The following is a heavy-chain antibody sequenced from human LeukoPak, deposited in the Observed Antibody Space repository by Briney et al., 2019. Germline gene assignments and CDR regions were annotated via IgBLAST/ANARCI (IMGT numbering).Heavy chain of an antibody. CDR2: VNHSGST. CDR3: ARERTKGAHDAFDI. D-gene: IGHD2-8*01. V-gene: IGHV4-34*01. J-gene: IGHJ3*02. CDR1: GGSISSYY. Sequence: SETLSLTCTVSGGSISSYYWSWIRQPPGKGLEWIGEVNHSGSTNYTPSLKSRVTISVDTSKNQFSLKLSSVTAADTAVYYCARERTKGAHDAFDIWGQGTMVTVSS.